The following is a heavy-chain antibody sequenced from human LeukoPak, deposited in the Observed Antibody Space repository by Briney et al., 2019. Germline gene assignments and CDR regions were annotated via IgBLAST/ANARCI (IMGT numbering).Heavy chain of an antibody. CDR2: ISSSSSYI. CDR3: ARGAPYYDSSGYYYDYFDY. Sequence: GGSLRLSCVVSGISFSGSWMTWVRQAPGKGLEWVSSISSSSSYIYYADSVKGRFTISRDNAKNSLYLQMNSLRAEDTAVYYCARGAPYYDSSGYYYDYFDYWGQGTLVTVSS. D-gene: IGHD3-22*01. V-gene: IGHV3-21*01. CDR1: GISFSGSW. J-gene: IGHJ4*02.